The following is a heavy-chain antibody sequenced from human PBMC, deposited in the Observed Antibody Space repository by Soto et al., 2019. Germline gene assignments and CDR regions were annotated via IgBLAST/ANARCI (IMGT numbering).Heavy chain of an antibody. CDR3: ARGCSSASSSANYYMDV. Sequence: PSETLSLTCAVYGGSFSGYYWSWIRQPPGKGLEWIGEINHSGGTNYNPSLKSRVTISVHTSKNQFSLKLTSVTAADTAVYYCARGCSSASSSANYYMDVWGKGTTVTVSS. V-gene: IGHV4-34*01. D-gene: IGHD2-2*01. CDR1: GGSFSGYY. CDR2: INHSGGT. J-gene: IGHJ6*03.